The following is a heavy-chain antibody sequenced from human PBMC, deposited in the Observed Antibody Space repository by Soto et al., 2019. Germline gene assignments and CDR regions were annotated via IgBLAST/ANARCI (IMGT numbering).Heavy chain of an antibody. Sequence: EVQLVESGGGLVKPGGSLRLSCAASGFTFNTYDMNWVRQAPGKGLEWVSSITTSSAYIYYADSLKGPITISRDNAKNSVFLQMNSLRAEDTAVYYCVRSGTARLLRHSWFDTWGQGTMVTVSS. J-gene: IGHJ5*02. CDR1: GFTFNTYD. D-gene: IGHD2-21*01. CDR2: ITTSSAYI. V-gene: IGHV3-21*01. CDR3: VRSGTARLLRHSWFDT.